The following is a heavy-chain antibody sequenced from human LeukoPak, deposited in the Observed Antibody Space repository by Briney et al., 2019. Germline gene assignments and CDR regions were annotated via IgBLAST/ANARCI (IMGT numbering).Heavy chain of an antibody. CDR1: GFTFNSYA. V-gene: IGHV3-23*01. D-gene: IGHD6-19*01. CDR2: IFCSGGSA. CDR3: GKTTTGYSSGRYPGWPVDY. Sequence: GGSLRLSCAASGFTFNSYAMYWVRQAPGKGLEWVSGIFCSGGSAHYADSVKGRFTISRDNSKNTVYLQMDSLRVEDTAVYYCGKTTTGYSSGRYPGWPVDYWGQGTLVTVSS. J-gene: IGHJ4*02.